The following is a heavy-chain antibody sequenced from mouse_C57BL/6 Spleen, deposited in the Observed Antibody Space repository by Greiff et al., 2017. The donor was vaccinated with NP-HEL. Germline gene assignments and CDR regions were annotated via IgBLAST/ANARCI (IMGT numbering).Heavy chain of an antibody. CDR3: ARSYGNSGNFDY. D-gene: IGHD2-1*01. CDR1: GYTFTSYW. CDR2: IDPSDSYT. Sequence: QVQLQQPGAELVMPGASVKLSCKASGYTFTSYWMHWVKQRPGQGLEWIGEIDPSDSYTNYNQKFKGKSTLTVDKSSSTAYMQLSSLTSEDSAVYYCARSYGNSGNFDYWGQGTTLTVSS. V-gene: IGHV1-69*01. J-gene: IGHJ2*01.